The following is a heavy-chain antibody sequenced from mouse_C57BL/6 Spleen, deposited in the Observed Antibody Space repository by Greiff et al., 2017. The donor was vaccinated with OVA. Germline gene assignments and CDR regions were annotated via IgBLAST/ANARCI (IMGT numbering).Heavy chain of an antibody. D-gene: IGHD2-4*01. V-gene: IGHV1-82*01. CDR1: GYAFSSSW. CDR2: IYPGDGDT. J-gene: IGHJ4*01. Sequence: QVQLQQSGPELVKPGASVKISCKASGYAFSSSWMNWVKQRPGKGLEWIGRIYPGDGDTNYNGKFKGKATLTADKSSSTAYMQLSSLTSEDSAVYFCARRSYDYGAMDYWGQGTSVTVSS. CDR3: ARRSYDYGAMDY.